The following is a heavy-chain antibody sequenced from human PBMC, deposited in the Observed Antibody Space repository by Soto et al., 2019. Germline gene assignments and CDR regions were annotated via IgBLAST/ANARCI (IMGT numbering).Heavy chain of an antibody. CDR2: IYYSGST. J-gene: IGHJ4*02. CDR1: GGSISSSSYY. D-gene: IGHD3-3*01. Sequence: QLQLQESGPGLAKPSETLSLTCTVSGGSISSSSYYWRWIRQPPAKGLEWIGSIYYSGSTYYNPSLKSRVTISVDTSKNQFSLKLSSVTAADTAVYYCARMSDFSSGYSPHWGQGTLVTVSS. V-gene: IGHV4-39*01. CDR3: ARMSDFSSGYSPH.